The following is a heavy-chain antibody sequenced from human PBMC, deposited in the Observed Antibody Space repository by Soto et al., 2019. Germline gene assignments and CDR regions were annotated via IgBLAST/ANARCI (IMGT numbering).Heavy chain of an antibody. CDR1: GYTFTSYG. Sequence: QVHLVQSGTEVKKPGASVKVSCKASGYTFTSYGIHWVRQTPGQRLEWMGWINAANGDTIYSPKFQGRVTITRDTSASTAYMELSSLRSEDTALYYCVRRHVSATGIDWFDPWGQGTLVTVSS. D-gene: IGHD6-13*01. V-gene: IGHV1-3*01. J-gene: IGHJ5*02. CDR3: VRRHVSATGIDWFDP. CDR2: INAANGDT.